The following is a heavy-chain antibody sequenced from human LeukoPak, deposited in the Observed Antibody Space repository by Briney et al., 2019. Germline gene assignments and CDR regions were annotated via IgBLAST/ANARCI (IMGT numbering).Heavy chain of an antibody. V-gene: IGHV4-61*05. CDR2: ISNSGST. CDR3: AKSSGWFFDH. Sequence: PSETLSLTCTVSGGSISSSSYYWGWIRQPPGKGLEWIGCISNSGSTNYNPSLKSRVTISVDTSKNQFSLKLSSVTAADTAVYYCAKSSGWFFDHWGQGTLVTVSP. CDR1: GGSISSSSYY. D-gene: IGHD6-19*01. J-gene: IGHJ4*02.